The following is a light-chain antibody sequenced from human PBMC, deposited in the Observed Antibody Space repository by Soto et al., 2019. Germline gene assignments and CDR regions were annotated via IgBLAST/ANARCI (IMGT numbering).Light chain of an antibody. CDR1: TSNIGAGYD. CDR2: GNS. V-gene: IGLV1-40*01. J-gene: IGLJ1*01. CDR3: QSNDSSLSGYV. Sequence: VLTQPPSVSGAPGQRVTISCTGGTSNIGAGYDVHWYQQLPGTAPKLLIYGNSNRPSGVPDRFSGSKSGTSASLAITGLQAEDEGDYYCQSNDSSLSGYVFGTGTKVTVL.